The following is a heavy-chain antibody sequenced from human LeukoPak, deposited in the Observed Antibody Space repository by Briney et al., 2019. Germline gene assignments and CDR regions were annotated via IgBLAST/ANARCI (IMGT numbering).Heavy chain of an antibody. D-gene: IGHD1-26*01. CDR3: ARGRVGAFDY. CDR1: GGSLSSGGYY. Sequence: SETLSLTCTVSGGSLSSGGYYWIWIRQPAGKGLEWIGRIYTSGSPNYNPSHKSRVTISVVTSKNQLSLRVSSVTAAETAVYYCARGRVGAFDYWGQGTLVTVSS. V-gene: IGHV4-61*02. CDR2: IYTSGSP. J-gene: IGHJ4*02.